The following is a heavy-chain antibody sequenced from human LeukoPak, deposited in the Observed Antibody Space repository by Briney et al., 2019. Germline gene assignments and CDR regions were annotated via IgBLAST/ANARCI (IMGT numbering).Heavy chain of an antibody. D-gene: IGHD2-2*01. CDR1: GGSISSYY. CDR3: ASGKYSTSWFDP. V-gene: IGHV4-59*01. CDR2: VHYSGST. Sequence: SETLSLTCTVSGGSISSYYWSWIRQPPGKGLEWIGYVHYSGSTYNPSLKSRVTISLDTSKNQFSLRLSSVIDADTAVYYCASGKYSTSWFDPWGQGSLVTVSS. J-gene: IGHJ5*02.